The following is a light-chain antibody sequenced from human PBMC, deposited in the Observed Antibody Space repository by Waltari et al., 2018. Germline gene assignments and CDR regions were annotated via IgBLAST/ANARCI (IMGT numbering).Light chain of an antibody. CDR3: SSYTRSSRLV. V-gene: IGLV2-14*03. CDR2: DVD. J-gene: IGLJ2*01. CDR1: SIDIGANTY. Sequence: QSALPQPASVSGSPGQSITISCTGTSIDIGANTYVSWYQQHPGKAPQLIIFDVDKRPSGISIRFSASKSDNTASLTISGLQAEDEADYYCSSYTRSSRLVFGGGTKLVVL.